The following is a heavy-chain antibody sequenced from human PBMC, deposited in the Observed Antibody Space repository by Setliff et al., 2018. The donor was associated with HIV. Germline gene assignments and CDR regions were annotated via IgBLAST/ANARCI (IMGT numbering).Heavy chain of an antibody. CDR3: ARYKCINFACVGFDI. D-gene: IGHD3-9*01. J-gene: IGHJ3*02. CDR2: IYTSGP. CDR1: GDSISSGSNY. V-gene: IGHV4-61*02. Sequence: SETLSLTCTVSGDSISSGSNYWSWIRQPAGKGLEWIGRIYTSGPRYNPSLENRVTISVDTSKSQFFLMLSSVTAADTAVYYCARYKCINFACVGFDIWGQGTVVTVSS.